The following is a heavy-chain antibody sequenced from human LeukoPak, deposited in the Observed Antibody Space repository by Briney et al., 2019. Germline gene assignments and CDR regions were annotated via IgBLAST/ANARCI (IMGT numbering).Heavy chain of an antibody. V-gene: IGHV3-48*02. D-gene: IGHD5-12*01. Sequence: GGSLRLSCAASGFTFITYTMHWVRQAPGKGLESVSYISSSSSTIYYADSVKGRFTISRDNAKNSLYLQMNTLRDKDTAVYYCTTDRSTWLIDYWGQGTLVTVSS. CDR2: ISSSSSTI. CDR3: TTDRSTWLIDY. CDR1: GFTFITYT. J-gene: IGHJ4*02.